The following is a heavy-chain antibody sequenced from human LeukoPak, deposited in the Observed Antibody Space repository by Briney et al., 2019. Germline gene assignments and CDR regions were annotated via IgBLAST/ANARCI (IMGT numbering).Heavy chain of an antibody. D-gene: IGHD3-22*01. CDR1: GGSISSYY. CDR3: ARVAFYYDSSGYYSWGVDY. V-gene: IGHV4-59*01. Sequence: KSSETLSLTCTVSGGSISSYYWSWIRQPPGKGLEWIGYIYYSGSTNYNPSLKSRVTISVDTSKNQFSLKLSSVTAADTAVYYCARVAFYYDSSGYYSWGVDYWGQGTLVIVSS. CDR2: IYYSGST. J-gene: IGHJ4*02.